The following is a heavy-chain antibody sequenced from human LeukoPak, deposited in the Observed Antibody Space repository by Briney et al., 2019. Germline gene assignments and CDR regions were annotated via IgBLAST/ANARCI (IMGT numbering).Heavy chain of an antibody. CDR3: ARATAAAGTNYYYGMDV. D-gene: IGHD6-13*01. CDR1: GGSISSGGYS. CDR2: IYHSGST. J-gene: IGHJ6*02. V-gene: IGHV4-30-2*01. Sequence: PSETLSLTCAVSGGSISSGGYSWSWIRQPPGKGLEWIGYIYHSGSTYYNPSLKSRVTISVDTSKNQFSLKLSSVTAADTAVYYCARATAAAGTNYYYGMDVWGQGTTVTVSS.